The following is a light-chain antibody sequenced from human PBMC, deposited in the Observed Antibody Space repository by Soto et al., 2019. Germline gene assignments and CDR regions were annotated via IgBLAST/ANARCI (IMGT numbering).Light chain of an antibody. Sequence: DIQMTQSPSTLSASVGDRVTITCRASQSISSWLAWYQQKPWKAPKLLIYKASSLGSGVPSRFSGSGSGTEFTITISSLQPDDFAIYYCQQYNSHSSYTFGQGTQLELK. CDR2: KAS. V-gene: IGKV1-5*03. CDR3: QQYNSHSSYT. CDR1: QSISSW. J-gene: IGKJ2*01.